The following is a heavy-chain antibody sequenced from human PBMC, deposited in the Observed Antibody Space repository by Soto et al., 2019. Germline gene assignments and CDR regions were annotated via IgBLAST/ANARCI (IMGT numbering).Heavy chain of an antibody. V-gene: IGHV6-1*01. CDR1: GDSVSSNSAA. CDR2: TYYRSKWYN. CDR3: ARDPVAVAGLNYYYYYGMDV. J-gene: IGHJ6*02. Sequence: SQTLSLTCAISGDSVSSNSAAWNWIRQSPSRGLEWLGRTYYRSKWYNDYAVSVKSRITINPDTSKNQFSLQLNSVTPEDTAVYYCARDPVAVAGLNYYYYYGMDVWGQGTTVTVSS. D-gene: IGHD6-19*01.